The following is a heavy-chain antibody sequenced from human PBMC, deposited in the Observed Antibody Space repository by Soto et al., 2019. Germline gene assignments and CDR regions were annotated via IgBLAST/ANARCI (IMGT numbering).Heavy chain of an antibody. J-gene: IGHJ5*02. V-gene: IGHV1-18*01. CDR1: GYTFTSYG. CDR2: ISAYNGNT. D-gene: IGHD3-9*01. CDR3: ARSSYYDILTGYYLNWFDP. Sequence: ASVKGSCKASGYTFTSYGISWVRQAPGQGLEWMGWISAYNGNTNYAQKLQGRVTMTTDTSTSTAYMELRSLRSDDTAVYYCARSSYYDILTGYYLNWFDPWGQGTLVTVSS.